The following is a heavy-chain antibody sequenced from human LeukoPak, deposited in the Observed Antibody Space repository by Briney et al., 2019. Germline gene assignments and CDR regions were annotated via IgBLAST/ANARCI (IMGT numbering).Heavy chain of an antibody. CDR1: VGTFSSYA. CDR2: IIPIFGTA. J-gene: IGHJ4*02. D-gene: IGHD6-19*01. V-gene: IGHV1-69*05. CDR3: AREAVAGTTDY. Sequence: SVKVSFKASVGTFSSYAISWVRQAPGQGLEWMGRIIPIFGTANYSQKYQSRVTIATDESTSTACMELSSLRSEDTDGYYCAREAVAGTTDYWGQGTLVTVSS.